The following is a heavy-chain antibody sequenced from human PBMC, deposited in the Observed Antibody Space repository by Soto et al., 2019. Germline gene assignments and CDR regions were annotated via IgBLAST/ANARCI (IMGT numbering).Heavy chain of an antibody. CDR1: GGSISSGGYY. D-gene: IGHD1-26*01. V-gene: IGHV4-31*03. CDR2: IYYSGST. CDR3: ARGGDGYYAGWFDP. J-gene: IGHJ5*02. Sequence: PSETLSLTCTVSGGSISSGGYYWSWIRQHPGKGLEWIGYIYYSGSTYYNPSLKSRVTISVDTSKNQFSLKLSSVTAADTAVYYCARGGDGYYAGWFDPWGQGTLVTVSS.